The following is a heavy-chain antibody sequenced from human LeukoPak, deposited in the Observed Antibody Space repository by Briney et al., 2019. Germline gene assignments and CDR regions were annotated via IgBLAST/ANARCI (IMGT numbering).Heavy chain of an antibody. CDR2: IKQGGSEK. CDR3: ARGGGSYEY. CDR1: GFRFSDYY. D-gene: IGHD2-15*01. J-gene: IGHJ4*02. V-gene: IGHV3-7*01. Sequence: GGSLRLSCVGSGFRFSDYYMSWIRQAPGKGLEWVANIKQGGSEKYYVDSVKGRFTISRDNAKNSLYLQMNSLRAEDTAVYYCARGGGSYEYWGQGTLVTVSS.